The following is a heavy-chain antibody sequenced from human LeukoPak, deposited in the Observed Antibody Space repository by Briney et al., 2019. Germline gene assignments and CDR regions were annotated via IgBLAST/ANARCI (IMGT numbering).Heavy chain of an antibody. CDR2: ISSSGSTI. CDR1: GFTFSDFY. Sequence: GGSLRLSGAASGFTFSDFYMNWIRQAPGKGLEWVSYISSSGSTIHYADSVKGRFTISRDNAKNSLYLQMNSLRAEDTAVYYCARDPHIGATAGTGYFYYYYMDVWGKGTTVTVSS. D-gene: IGHD6-13*01. CDR3: ARDPHIGATAGTGYFYYYYMDV. V-gene: IGHV3-11*01. J-gene: IGHJ6*03.